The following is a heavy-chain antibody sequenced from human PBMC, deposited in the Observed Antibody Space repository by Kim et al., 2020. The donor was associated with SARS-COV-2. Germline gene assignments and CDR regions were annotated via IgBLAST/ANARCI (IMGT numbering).Heavy chain of an antibody. CDR3: ARDRPNYYYDSSGYPDY. V-gene: IGHV3-33*05. J-gene: IGHJ4*02. Sequence: GGSLRLSCAASGFTFSSYGMHWVRQAPGKGLEWVAVISYDGSNKYYADSVKGRFTISRDNSKNTLYLQMNSLRAEDTAVYYCARDRPNYYYDSSGYPDYWGQGTLVTVSS. CDR1: GFTFSSYG. D-gene: IGHD3-22*01. CDR2: ISYDGSNK.